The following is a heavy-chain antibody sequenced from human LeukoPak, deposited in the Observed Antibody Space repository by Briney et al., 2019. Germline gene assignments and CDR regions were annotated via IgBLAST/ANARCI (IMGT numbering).Heavy chain of an antibody. CDR3: ARENRPTLFRREIAGSGSYYPPDY. V-gene: IGHV1-8*01. D-gene: IGHD3-10*01. CDR2: MNPNSGNT. J-gene: IGHJ4*02. Sequence: GASVKVSCKASGYTFTSYDINWVRQATGQGLEWMGWMNPNSGNTGYAQKFQGRVTMTRNTSISTAYMELRSLRSDDTAVYYCARENRPTLFRREIAGSGSYYPPDYWGQGTLVTVSS. CDR1: GYTFTSYD.